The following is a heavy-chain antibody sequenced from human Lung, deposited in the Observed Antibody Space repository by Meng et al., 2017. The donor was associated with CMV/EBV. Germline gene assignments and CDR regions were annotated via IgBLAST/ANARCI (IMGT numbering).Heavy chain of an antibody. CDR2: LFGGGNDP. Sequence: SGFTFGNFAMGWVRQAPGKGLEWVSSLFGGGNDPYYVDSVRARFTISRDNSKSTLYLQIHSLRAEDTAVYYCAKFRGHPIGEYYFDYWGQGVLVTVSS. J-gene: IGHJ4*02. V-gene: IGHV3-23*01. D-gene: IGHD3-10*01. CDR3: AKFRGHPIGEYYFDY. CDR1: GFTFGNFA.